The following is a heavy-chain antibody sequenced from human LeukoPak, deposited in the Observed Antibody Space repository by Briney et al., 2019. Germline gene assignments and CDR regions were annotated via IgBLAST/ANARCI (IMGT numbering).Heavy chain of an antibody. V-gene: IGHV3-23*01. CDR2: ISAGGGST. CDR3: AKQSRATVSIINFDY. Sequence: GGSLRLSCPVSGFTFSTNAMSWVRQAPGKGLEWVSVISAGGGSTYYADSVKGRFTISRDNSKNTLYLQMNSLRAEDTAVYYCAKQSRATVSIINFDYWGQGTLVTVSS. D-gene: IGHD2/OR15-2a*01. J-gene: IGHJ4*02. CDR1: GFTFSTNA.